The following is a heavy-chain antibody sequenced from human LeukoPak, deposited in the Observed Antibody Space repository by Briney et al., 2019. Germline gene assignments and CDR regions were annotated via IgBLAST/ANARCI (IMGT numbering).Heavy chain of an antibody. Sequence: GGSLRLSCAASGFTFSTYGMHWVRQAPGKGLEWVAFIWYDGSNKYYTDSVKGRFTISRDNSENTLYLQMNSLRAEDTAVYYCARAGFPQKAARLWATRPNWFDPWGQGTLVTVSS. J-gene: IGHJ5*02. CDR2: IWYDGSNK. CDR3: ARAGFPQKAARLWATRPNWFDP. CDR1: GFTFSTYG. D-gene: IGHD6-6*01. V-gene: IGHV3-33*01.